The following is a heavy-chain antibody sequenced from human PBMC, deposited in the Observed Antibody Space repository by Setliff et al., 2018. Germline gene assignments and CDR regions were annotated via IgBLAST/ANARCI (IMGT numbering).Heavy chain of an antibody. V-gene: IGHV4-4*02. Sequence: GSLRLSCAASGFTFSNHWMTWVRQAPGKGLEWIGRIYHGGDTYYNSSLKSRLTISVDTSKNQFSLKLGSVTAADTAVYYCARTGTYRYFDLWGQGTLVTVSS. CDR2: IYHGGDT. J-gene: IGHJ4*02. CDR3: ARTGTYRYFDL. CDR1: GFTFSNHW. D-gene: IGHD1-1*01.